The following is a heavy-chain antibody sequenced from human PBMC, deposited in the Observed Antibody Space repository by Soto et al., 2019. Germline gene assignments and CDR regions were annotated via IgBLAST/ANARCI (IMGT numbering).Heavy chain of an antibody. CDR2: IYYSGST. Sequence: SETLSLTCTVSGGSISSYYWSWIRQPPGKGLEWIGYIYYSGSTNYNPSLKSRVTISVDTSKNQFSLKLSSVTAADTAVYYCASRSLAGAFDIWGQGTMVTVSS. V-gene: IGHV4-59*08. CDR1: GGSISSYY. CDR3: ASRSLAGAFDI. J-gene: IGHJ3*02. D-gene: IGHD7-27*01.